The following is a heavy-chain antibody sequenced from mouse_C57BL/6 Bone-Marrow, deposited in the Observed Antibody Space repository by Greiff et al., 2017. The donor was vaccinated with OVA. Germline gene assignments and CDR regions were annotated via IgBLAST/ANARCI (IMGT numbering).Heavy chain of an antibody. V-gene: IGHV1-82*01. CDR1: GYAFSSSW. CDR3: ARSPSYRFAY. Sequence: QVQLQQSGPELVKPGASVKISCKASGYAFSSSWMNWVKQRPGKGLEWIGRIYPGDGDTNYNGKFKGKATLTADKSSSTAYMQLSSLTSEDSAVYFCARSPSYRFAYWGQGTLVTVSA. J-gene: IGHJ3*01. D-gene: IGHD2-10*01. CDR2: IYPGDGDT.